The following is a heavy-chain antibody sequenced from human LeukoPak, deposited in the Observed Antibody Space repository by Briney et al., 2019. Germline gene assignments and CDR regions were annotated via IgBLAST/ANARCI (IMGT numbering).Heavy chain of an antibody. CDR3: ARDRGIAVADYFDY. Sequence: GGSLRLSCAASGFTFSSYSMNWVRQAPGKGLERVSYISSSSSTIYYADSVKGRFTISRDNAKNSLYLQMNSLRAEDTAVYYCARDRGIAVADYFDYWGQGTLVTVSS. CDR1: GFTFSSYS. CDR2: ISSSSSTI. V-gene: IGHV3-48*01. D-gene: IGHD6-19*01. J-gene: IGHJ4*02.